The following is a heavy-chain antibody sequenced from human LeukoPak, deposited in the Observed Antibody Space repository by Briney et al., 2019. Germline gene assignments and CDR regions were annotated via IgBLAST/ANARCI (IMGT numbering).Heavy chain of an antibody. J-gene: IGHJ4*02. CDR2: IDEFGSVT. V-gene: IGHV3-74*01. Sequence: GGSQRLSCAASGFTISSYWMHWVRQVPGKGLAWVSRIDEFGSVTNSAYSVQGRFSISRDNAKNALYLQMNSLRAEDTAVYYCVRDMFGGRDYWGQGTLVTVSS. D-gene: IGHD3-10*02. CDR3: VRDMFGGRDY. CDR1: GFTISSYW.